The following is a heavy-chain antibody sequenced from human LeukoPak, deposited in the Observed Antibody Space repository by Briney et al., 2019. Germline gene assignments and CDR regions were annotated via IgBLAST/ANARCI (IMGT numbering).Heavy chain of an antibody. CDR1: GFTFSSYS. V-gene: IGHV3-21*04. D-gene: IGHD3-9*01. Sequence: GGSLRLSCAASGFTFSSYSMNWVRQAPGKGLEWVSSISSSSSYIYYADSVKGRFTISRDSAKNSLYLQMNSLRAEDTAVYYCARDSDILTGYYGMDVWGQGTTVTVSS. CDR3: ARDSDILTGYYGMDV. J-gene: IGHJ6*02. CDR2: ISSSSSYI.